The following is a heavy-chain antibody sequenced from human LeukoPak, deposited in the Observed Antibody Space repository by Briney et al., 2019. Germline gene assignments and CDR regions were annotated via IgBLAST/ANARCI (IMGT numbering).Heavy chain of an antibody. CDR1: GFTFSSYA. CDR2: ISSNGGST. J-gene: IGHJ6*04. D-gene: IGHD4-23*01. CDR3: ARGGLGNLYYYYGMDV. Sequence: GGSLRLSCSASGFTFSSYAMHWVRQAPGKGLEYVSAISSNGGSTYYADSVKGRFTISKNTLYLQMNSLRAEDTAVYYCARGGLGNLYYYYGMDVWGKGTTVTVSS. V-gene: IGHV3-64*04.